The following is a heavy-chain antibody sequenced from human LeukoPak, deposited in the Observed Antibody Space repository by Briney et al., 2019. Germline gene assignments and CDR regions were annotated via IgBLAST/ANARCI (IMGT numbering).Heavy chain of an antibody. CDR1: GYTFTGYY. D-gene: IGHD3-10*01. J-gene: IGHJ4*02. CDR3: CIMVRGANLLDY. Sequence: ASVKVSCKASGYTFTGYYMHWVRQAPGQGLEWMGRINPNRGGTNYAQEFQGRVTMTRDTSISTAYMELSRLRSDDTAVYYCCIMVRGANLLDYWGQGTLVTVSS. CDR2: INPNRGGT. V-gene: IGHV1-2*06.